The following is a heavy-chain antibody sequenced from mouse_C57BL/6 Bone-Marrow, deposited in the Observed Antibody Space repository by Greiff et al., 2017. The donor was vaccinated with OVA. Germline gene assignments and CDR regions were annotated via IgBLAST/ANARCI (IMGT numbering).Heavy chain of an antibody. D-gene: IGHD1-2*01. CDR1: GFTFSSYG. V-gene: IGHV5-6*01. CDR3: ARHPIMTTGGATDY. CDR2: ISSGGSYT. J-gene: IGHJ2*01. Sequence: DVQLVESGGDLVKPGGSLKLSCAASGFTFSSYGMSWVRQTPDKRLEWVATISSGGSYTYYPDSVKGRFTISRDNAKNTLYLQMSRLKSENTAMYYCARHPIMTTGGATDYWGKGTTRTVSS.